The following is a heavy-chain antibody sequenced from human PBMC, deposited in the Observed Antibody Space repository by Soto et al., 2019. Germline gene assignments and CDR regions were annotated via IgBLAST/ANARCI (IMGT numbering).Heavy chain of an antibody. Sequence: SVKVSCKASGGTFSSYSISWVLQAPGQGLEWMGGIIPIFGTANYAQKFQGRVTITTDESTSTAYMELSSLRSEDTAVYYCARDHETKELGVLQWLVSDDAFDIWGQGTMVTVSS. CDR3: ARDHETKELGVLQWLVSDDAFDI. V-gene: IGHV1-69*05. D-gene: IGHD6-19*01. J-gene: IGHJ3*02. CDR2: IIPIFGTA. CDR1: GGTFSSYS.